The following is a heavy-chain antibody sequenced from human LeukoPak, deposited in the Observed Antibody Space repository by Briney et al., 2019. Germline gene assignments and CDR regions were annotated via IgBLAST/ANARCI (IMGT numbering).Heavy chain of an antibody. D-gene: IGHD1-26*01. CDR3: ARDKALSGSYRCSDY. V-gene: IGHV3-48*01. J-gene: IGHJ4*02. Sequence: GGSLRLSCVASGFTFSSYNMNWVRQAPGKGLEWVSYSSSSGSTAFYADSVQGRFTISRDNAKNSLYLQMNSLRAEDTAVYYCARDKALSGSYRCSDYWGQGTLVTVSS. CDR2: SSSSGSTA. CDR1: GFTFSSYN.